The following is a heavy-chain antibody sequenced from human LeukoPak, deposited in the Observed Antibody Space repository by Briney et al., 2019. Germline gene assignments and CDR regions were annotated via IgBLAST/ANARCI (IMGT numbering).Heavy chain of an antibody. D-gene: IGHD5-18*01. CDR3: ARDQYSYAHAAH. CDR2: IYSGGTT. J-gene: IGHJ4*02. Sequence: PGGSLRLSCAASGFTVSSNYMSWVRQAPGQGLEWVSVIYSGGTTYYADSVKGRFTISRDNSKNPLHLQMNSLRAEDTAVYYCARDQYSYAHAAHWGQGTLVTVSS. CDR1: GFTVSSNY. V-gene: IGHV3-66*01.